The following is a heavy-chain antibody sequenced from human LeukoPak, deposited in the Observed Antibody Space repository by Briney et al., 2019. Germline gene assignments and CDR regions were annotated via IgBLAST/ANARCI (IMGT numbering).Heavy chain of an antibody. D-gene: IGHD4-17*01. V-gene: IGHV4-59*01. CDR2: IYYSGST. Sequence: PSETLSLTCTVSGGSISSYYWSWIRQPPGKGLEWIGYIYYSGSTNYNPSLKSRVTISVDTSKNQFSLKLSSVTAADTAVYYCARVRDYDWFDPWGQGTLVTVSS. CDR1: GGSISSYY. J-gene: IGHJ5*02. CDR3: ARVRDYDWFDP.